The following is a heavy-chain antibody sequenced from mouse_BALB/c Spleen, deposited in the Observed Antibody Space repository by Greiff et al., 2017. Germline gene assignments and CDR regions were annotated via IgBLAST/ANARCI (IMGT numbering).Heavy chain of an antibody. J-gene: IGHJ4*01. CDR3: AREPYSSGDAMDY. Sequence: QVQLKESGPGLVAPSQSLSITCTVSGFSLTSYGVHWVRQPPGKGLEWLGVIWAGGSTNYNSALMSRLSISKDNSKSQVFLKMNSLQTDDTAMYYCAREPYSSGDAMDYWGQGTSVTVSS. V-gene: IGHV2-9*02. CDR2: IWAGGST. D-gene: IGHD3-1*01. CDR1: GFSLTSYG.